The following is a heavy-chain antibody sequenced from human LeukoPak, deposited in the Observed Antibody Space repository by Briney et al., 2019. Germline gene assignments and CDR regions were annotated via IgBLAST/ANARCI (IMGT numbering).Heavy chain of an antibody. Sequence: ASVKVSCKVSGYTLTELSMHWVRQAPGKGLEWMGGFDPEDGETIYAQKFQGRVTMTEDTSTDTAYMELSSLRSEDTAVYYCARVPPIRSSSWLWYFDLWGRGTLVTVSS. D-gene: IGHD6-13*01. J-gene: IGHJ2*01. V-gene: IGHV1-24*01. CDR1: GYTLTELS. CDR3: ARVPPIRSSSWLWYFDL. CDR2: FDPEDGET.